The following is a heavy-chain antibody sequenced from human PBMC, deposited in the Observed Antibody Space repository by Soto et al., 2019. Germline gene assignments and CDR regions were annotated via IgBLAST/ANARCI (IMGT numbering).Heavy chain of an antibody. D-gene: IGHD6-13*01. Sequence: SETLALTCTVSGGAISSYYWSWIRQPPGKGLEWIGYIYYSGSTNYNPSLKSRVTISVDTSKNQFSLKLSSVTAADTAVYYCARDSGIAAIDYWGQGTLVTVSS. CDR2: IYYSGST. CDR3: ARDSGIAAIDY. J-gene: IGHJ4*02. CDR1: GGAISSYY. V-gene: IGHV4-59*01.